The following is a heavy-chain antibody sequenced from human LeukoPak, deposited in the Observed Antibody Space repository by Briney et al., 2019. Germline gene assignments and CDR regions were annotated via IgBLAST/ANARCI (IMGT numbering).Heavy chain of an antibody. CDR1: GFTFSSYW. Sequence: GGSLRLSCAASGFTFSSYWMSWVRQAPGKGLEWVANIKQDGSEKYYVDSVKGRFTISRDNDKNSLYLQMNSLRAEDTAVYYCARELTIFSYYFDYWGQGTLVTVSS. CDR2: IKQDGSEK. CDR3: ARELTIFSYYFDY. D-gene: IGHD3-9*01. V-gene: IGHV3-7*01. J-gene: IGHJ4*02.